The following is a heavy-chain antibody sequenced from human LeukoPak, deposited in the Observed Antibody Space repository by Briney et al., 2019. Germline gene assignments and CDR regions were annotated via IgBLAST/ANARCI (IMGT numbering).Heavy chain of an antibody. D-gene: IGHD3-22*01. CDR1: GFTFSSYS. Sequence: GGSLRLSCAASGFTFSSYSMNWVRQAPGKGLEWVSYISSSSSTIYYADSVKGRFTISRDNAKNSLYLQINSLRAEDTAVYYCARSVWEDSSGYQSWGQGTLVTVSS. J-gene: IGHJ4*02. CDR3: ARSVWEDSSGYQS. CDR2: ISSSSSTI. V-gene: IGHV3-48*04.